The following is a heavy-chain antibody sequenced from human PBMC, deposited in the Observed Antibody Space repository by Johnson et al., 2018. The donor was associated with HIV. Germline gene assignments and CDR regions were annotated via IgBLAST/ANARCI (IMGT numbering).Heavy chain of an antibody. CDR2: TNWNGANT. CDR1: GFTVSSNY. CDR3: AKEGRELLGGTFDI. D-gene: IGHD1-26*01. J-gene: IGHJ3*02. V-gene: IGHV3-66*02. Sequence: VQLVESGGGLVQPGGSLRLSCAASGFTVSSNYMTWVRQVPGKGLEWVCDTNWNGANTAYADSVKGRFTISRDNSKNTLYLQMNSLRAEDTAVYYCAKEGRELLGGTFDIWGQGTMVTVSS.